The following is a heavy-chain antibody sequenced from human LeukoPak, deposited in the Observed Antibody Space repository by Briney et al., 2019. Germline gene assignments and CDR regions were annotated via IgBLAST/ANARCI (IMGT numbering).Heavy chain of an antibody. D-gene: IGHD5-18*01. CDR3: AKVTTGYSSPGPFDY. CDR1: GFTSSSYG. V-gene: IGHV3-23*01. CDR2: ISGSGGST. Sequence: GGSLRLSCAASGFTSSSYGMAWVRQAPGKGLEWVSTISGSGGSTYYADSVKGRFTISRDNSKSMLYLQMNSLRAEDTALYYCAKVTTGYSSPGPFDYWGQGTLVTVSS. J-gene: IGHJ4*02.